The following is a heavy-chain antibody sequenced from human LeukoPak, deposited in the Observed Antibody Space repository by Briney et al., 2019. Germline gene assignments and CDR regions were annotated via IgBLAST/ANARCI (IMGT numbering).Heavy chain of an antibody. CDR2: IYSGGST. CDR3: ARASSSGWRGNLDY. D-gene: IGHD6-19*01. Sequence: GGSLRLSCAASGFTVSSNYMSWVGQAPGKGLEWVSIIYSGGSTYYADSVKGRFTISRDNSKNTLYLQMNSLRAEDTAVYYCARASSSGWRGNLDYWGQGTLVTVSS. J-gene: IGHJ4*02. CDR1: GFTVSSNY. V-gene: IGHV3-66*01.